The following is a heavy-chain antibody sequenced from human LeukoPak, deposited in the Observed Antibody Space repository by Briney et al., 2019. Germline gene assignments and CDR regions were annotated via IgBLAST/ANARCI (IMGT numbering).Heavy chain of an antibody. V-gene: IGHV3-23*01. J-gene: IGHJ4*02. CDR3: AKNPRLEGWIYFDS. CDR1: GFTFSSYS. D-gene: IGHD1-1*01. Sequence: GGPLRLSCAASGFTFSSYSMSWVRQAPGKGLEWVSSISGSGGRIDYADSVKGRFTISRDNSKNTLSLQMNSLTAEDTAVYYCAKNPRLEGWIYFDSWGQGILDTVSS. CDR2: ISGSGGRI.